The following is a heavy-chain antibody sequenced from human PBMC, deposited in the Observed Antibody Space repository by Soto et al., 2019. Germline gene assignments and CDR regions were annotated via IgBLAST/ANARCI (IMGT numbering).Heavy chain of an antibody. Sequence: GASVKVSCKASGYTLTSYDINWVRQATGQGLEWMGWMNPNSGNTGYAQKFQGRVTMTRNTSIGTAYMELSSLRSEDTAVYYCARDLRFLEWFPQTDSDYMDVWGKGTTVTVS. J-gene: IGHJ6*03. CDR1: GYTLTSYD. V-gene: IGHV1-8*01. CDR3: ARDLRFLEWFPQTDSDYMDV. CDR2: MNPNSGNT. D-gene: IGHD3-3*01.